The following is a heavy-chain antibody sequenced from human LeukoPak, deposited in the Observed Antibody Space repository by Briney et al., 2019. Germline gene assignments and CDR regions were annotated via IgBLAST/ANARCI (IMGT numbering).Heavy chain of an antibody. CDR2: INPNSGGT. CDR3: ARASRSVVGATTLSDY. CDR1: GYTFTAYY. J-gene: IGHJ4*02. Sequence: ASVKVSCKASGYTFTAYYMHWVRQAPGQGLEWMGWINPNSGGTNYAQKFQGRVTMTRDTSISTAYMELSRLRSDDTAVYYCARASRSVVGATTLSDYWGQGTLVTVSS. D-gene: IGHD1-26*01. V-gene: IGHV1-2*02.